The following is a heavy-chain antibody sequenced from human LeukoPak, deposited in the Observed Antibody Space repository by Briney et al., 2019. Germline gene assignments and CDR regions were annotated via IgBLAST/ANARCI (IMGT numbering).Heavy chain of an antibody. D-gene: IGHD1-26*01. J-gene: IGHJ4*02. V-gene: IGHV4-34*01. CDR3: ATIREFDY. CDR2: INHSGST. Sequence: NPSETLSLTCAVSGGSISSGGYSWSWIRQTPGKGLGWIGEINHSGSTNYNPSLKSRVTISVDTSKNQFSLKLSSVTAADTAVYYCATIREFDYWGQGTLVTVSS. CDR1: GGSISSGGYS.